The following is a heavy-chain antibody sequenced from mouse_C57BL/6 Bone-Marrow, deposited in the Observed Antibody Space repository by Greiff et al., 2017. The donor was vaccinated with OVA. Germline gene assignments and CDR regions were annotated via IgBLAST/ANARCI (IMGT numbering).Heavy chain of an antibody. J-gene: IGHJ1*03. CDR2: INPNNGGT. V-gene: IGHV1-26*01. D-gene: IGHD2-4*01. CDR1: GYTFTDYY. Sequence: EVQLQQSGPELVKPGASVKISCKASGYTFTDYYMNWVKQSHGKSLEWIGDINPNNGGTSYNQKFKGKATLTVDKSSSTAYMELRSLTSDDSAVYDCASLDYDGYFDVWGTGTTVTVSS. CDR3: ASLDYDGYFDV.